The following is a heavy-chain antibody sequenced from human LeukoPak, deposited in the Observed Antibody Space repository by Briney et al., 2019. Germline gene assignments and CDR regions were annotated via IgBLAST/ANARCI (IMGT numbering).Heavy chain of an antibody. J-gene: IGHJ3*02. CDR3: ATTLHIVVVTWHAFDI. Sequence: ASVKVSCKASGGTFSSYDISWVRQAPGQGLEWMGWINPNSGGTNYAPTFQGRVTMTRDTSISTAYMELSRLTSDDTTIYYCATTLHIVVVTWHAFDIWGQGTMVTASS. V-gene: IGHV1-2*02. D-gene: IGHD2-21*02. CDR2: INPNSGGT. CDR1: GGTFSSYD.